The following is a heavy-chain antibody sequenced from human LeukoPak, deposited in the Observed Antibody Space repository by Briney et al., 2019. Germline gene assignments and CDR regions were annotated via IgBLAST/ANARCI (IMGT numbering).Heavy chain of an antibody. CDR2: VHPNSGNT. CDR1: GYPFTTWE. D-gene: IGHD1-14*01. CDR3: ARGPRNDP. J-gene: IGHJ5*02. V-gene: IGHV1-8*01. Sequence: ASVKVSCKPSGYPFTTWEINWVRQAAGQGIEWMGWVHPNSGNTAYAQKFQGRVTMPRDPSISTAYMELSGLRSDVTAVYFCARGPRNDPWGQGTLVPVSS.